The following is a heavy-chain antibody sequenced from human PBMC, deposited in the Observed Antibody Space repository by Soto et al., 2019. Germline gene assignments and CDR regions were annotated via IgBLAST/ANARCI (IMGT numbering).Heavy chain of an antibody. Sequence: QVQLQESGPRLVKPSETLSLTCSVSGVSIGSHFWSWIQQAPGKGPELVGYIYHTVNTNYNPALKSRVTISMDTSENQLSLQLSSVTAADTAVYYCARLQYTVVTALDIWGQGTMVTVSS. D-gene: IGHD2-15*01. V-gene: IGHV4-59*11. CDR1: GVSIGSHF. CDR2: IYHTVNT. CDR3: ARLQYTVVTALDI. J-gene: IGHJ3*02.